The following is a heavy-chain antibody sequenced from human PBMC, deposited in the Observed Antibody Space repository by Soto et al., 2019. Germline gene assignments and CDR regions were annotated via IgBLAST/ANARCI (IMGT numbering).Heavy chain of an antibody. CDR3: AKADTIFGVVDD. J-gene: IGHJ4*02. CDR1: GFTFSDYF. V-gene: IGHV3-11*06. Sequence: PGGSLRLSCAGSGFTFSDYFITWIRQAPGKGLEWISYINNDATYRKYADSVKGRFTVSRDNAKNSVFLQMNSLRPEDTALYCSAKADTIFGVVDDWGPGTLVTVSS. D-gene: IGHD3-3*01. CDR2: INNDATYR.